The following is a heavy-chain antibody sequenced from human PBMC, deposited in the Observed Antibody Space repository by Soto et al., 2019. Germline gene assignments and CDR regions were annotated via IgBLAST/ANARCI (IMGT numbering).Heavy chain of an antibody. Sequence: PSQTLSLTCAISGDSVSSNSAAWSWIRQSPSRGLEWLGRTYYRSKWYNDYAVSVKSRITINPDRSKNQFSLQLNSVTPEDTAVYYCARGRLEQLVPDYYYGMDVWGQGTTVTVSS. D-gene: IGHD6-6*01. CDR2: TYYRSKWYN. J-gene: IGHJ6*02. CDR3: ARGRLEQLVPDYYYGMDV. CDR1: GDSVSSNSAA. V-gene: IGHV6-1*01.